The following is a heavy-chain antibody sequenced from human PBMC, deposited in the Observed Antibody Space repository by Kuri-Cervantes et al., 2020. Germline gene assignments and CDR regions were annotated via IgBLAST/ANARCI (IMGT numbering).Heavy chain of an antibody. J-gene: IGHJ3*02. V-gene: IGHV4-31*02. CDR3: ARTDPRDAFDI. CDR2: IYYSGST. CDR1: GGSISSSSYY. Sequence: SCTVSGGSISSSSYYWGWIRQHPGKGLEWIGYIYYSGSTYYNLSLKSRVTISVDTSTDQFSLKLSSVTAADTAVYYCARTDPRDAFDIWGQGTIVTVSS.